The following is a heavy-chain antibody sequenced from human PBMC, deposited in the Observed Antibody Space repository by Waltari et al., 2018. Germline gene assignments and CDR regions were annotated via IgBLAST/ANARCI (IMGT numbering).Heavy chain of an antibody. CDR1: GFTVSSNY. J-gene: IGHJ5*02. Sequence: EVQLVESGGGLIQPGGSLSLSCAASGFTVSSNYMSWVRQAPGKGVEWVSVIYSGGSTYYADSVKGRFTISRDNSKNTLYLQMNSLRAEDTAVYYCARVNGGYYDSRGHDPWGQGTLVTVSS. CDR2: IYSGGST. CDR3: ARVNGGYYDSRGHDP. V-gene: IGHV3-53*01. D-gene: IGHD3-22*01.